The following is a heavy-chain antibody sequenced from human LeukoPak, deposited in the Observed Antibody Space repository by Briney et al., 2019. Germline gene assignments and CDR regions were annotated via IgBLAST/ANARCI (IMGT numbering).Heavy chain of an antibody. CDR2: ISSGGSTI. CDR3: ARDFYGGSDY. J-gene: IGHJ4*02. V-gene: IGHV3-48*03. D-gene: IGHD4-23*01. CDR1: GFTFSSYE. Sequence: GGSLRLSCAVSGFTFSSYEMNWVRQAPGKGLDWVSYISSGGSTIYYADSVKGRFTISRDNAKNSLYLQLNSLRAEDTAVYYCARDFYGGSDYWGQGTLVTVSS.